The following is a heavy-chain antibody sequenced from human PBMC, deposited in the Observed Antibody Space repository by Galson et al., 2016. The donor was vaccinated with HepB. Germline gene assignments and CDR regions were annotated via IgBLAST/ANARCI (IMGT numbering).Heavy chain of an antibody. CDR1: GFSLPSRTMG. Sequence: PALVKPTQTLTPSCTFSGFSLPSRTMGVGWIRQPPGKPPEWLALVFGHNDKFYSSSLKSRLTVTHDTAKNQVVLVMTNMDPVDTGTFFCAHVKAVSSWGGISSYYFHSWGKGTTVTVSS. D-gene: IGHD2/OR15-2a*01. CDR2: VFGHNDK. V-gene: IGHV2-5*01. CDR3: AHVKAVSSWGGISSYYFHS. J-gene: IGHJ6*04.